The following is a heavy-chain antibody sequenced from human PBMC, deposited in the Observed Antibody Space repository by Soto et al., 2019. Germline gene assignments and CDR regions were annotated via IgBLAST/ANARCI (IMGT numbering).Heavy chain of an antibody. J-gene: IGHJ3*02. CDR2: MWYDGSNK. V-gene: IGHV3-33*01. D-gene: IGHD3-10*01. Sequence: QAQLVESGGGVVQPGRSLRLSCVASGFNFHQYGMHWVRQAPGKGLEWVAGMWYDGSNKYYVDSVNDRFTISRDISTCTHKLFLQMYSLRAEDKAVYYCASDHYQFDVTPDFFDIWGQGTMVTVSS. CDR1: GFNFHQYG. CDR3: ASDHYQFDVTPDFFDI.